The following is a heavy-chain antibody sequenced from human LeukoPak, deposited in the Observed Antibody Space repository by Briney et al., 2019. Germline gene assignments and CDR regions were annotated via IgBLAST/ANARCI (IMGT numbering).Heavy chain of an antibody. CDR2: IWYGGSNK. D-gene: IGHD2-8*01. CDR3: AKDFQPYCTNGVCYTAPDY. CDR1: GFTFSSYG. V-gene: IGHV3-30*18. J-gene: IGHJ4*02. Sequence: PGRSLRLSCAASGFTFSSYGMHWVRQAPGKGLEWVAVIWYGGSNKYYADSVKGRFTISRDNSKNTLYLQMNSLRAEDTAVYYCAKDFQPYCTNGVCYTAPDYWGQGTLVTVSS.